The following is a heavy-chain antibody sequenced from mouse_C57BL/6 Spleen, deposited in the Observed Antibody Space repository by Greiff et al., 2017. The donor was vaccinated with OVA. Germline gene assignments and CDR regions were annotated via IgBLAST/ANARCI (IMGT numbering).Heavy chain of an antibody. CDR2: IYPGDGDT. CDR3: ARGLYDGYPYYAMDY. V-gene: IGHV1-82*01. D-gene: IGHD2-3*01. CDR1: GYAFSSSW. J-gene: IGHJ4*01. Sequence: VKLMESGPELVKPGASVKISCKASGYAFSSSWMNWVKQRPGKGLEWIGRIYPGDGDTNYNGKFKGKATLTADKSSSTAYMQLSSLTSEDSAVYFCARGLYDGYPYYAMDYWGQGTSVTVSS.